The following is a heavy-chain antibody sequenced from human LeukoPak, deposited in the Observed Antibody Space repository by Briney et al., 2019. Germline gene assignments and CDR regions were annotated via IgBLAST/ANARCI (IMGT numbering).Heavy chain of an antibody. D-gene: IGHD4-17*01. Sequence: GGSLRLSCAASGFSFSGYGMNWVRQAPGKGLEWISYISTTGSIIYYADSVKGRFTISRDNAKNSLYMQMNSLRDEDTAVYYCARIPGDDYWGQGTLVTVSS. CDR2: ISTTGSII. V-gene: IGHV3-48*02. J-gene: IGHJ4*02. CDR1: GFSFSGYG. CDR3: ARIPGDDY.